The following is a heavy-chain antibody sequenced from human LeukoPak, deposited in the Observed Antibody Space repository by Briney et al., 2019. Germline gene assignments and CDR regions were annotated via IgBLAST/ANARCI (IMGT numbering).Heavy chain of an antibody. Sequence: SETLSLTCTVSGGSISSSSYYWGWIRQPPGKGLEWIGSIYYSGSTYYNPSLKSRVTISVDTSKNQFSLKLSSVTAADTAVYYCARDRPSEYSGSYGPDAFDIWGQGTMVTVSS. CDR2: IYYSGST. CDR3: ARDRPSEYSGSYGPDAFDI. V-gene: IGHV4-39*07. CDR1: GGSISSSSYY. D-gene: IGHD1-26*01. J-gene: IGHJ3*02.